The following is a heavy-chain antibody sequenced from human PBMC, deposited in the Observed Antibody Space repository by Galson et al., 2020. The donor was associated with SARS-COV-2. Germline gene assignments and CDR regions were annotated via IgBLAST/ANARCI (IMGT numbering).Heavy chain of an antibody. CDR1: GGSISSSSYY. CDR3: AIHYSYGHDY. D-gene: IGHD5-18*01. V-gene: IGHV4-39*01. J-gene: IGHJ4*02. CDR2: IYYSGST. Sequence: SETLSLTCTVSGGSISSSSYYWGWIRQPPGKGLEWIGSIYYSGSTYYNPSLKSRVTISVDTSKNQFSLKLSSVTAADTAVYYCAIHYSYGHDYWGQGTLVTVSS.